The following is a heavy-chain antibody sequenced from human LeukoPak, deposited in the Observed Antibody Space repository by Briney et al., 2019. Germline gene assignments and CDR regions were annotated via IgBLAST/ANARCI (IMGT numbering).Heavy chain of an antibody. V-gene: IGHV3-7*01. J-gene: IGHJ5*02. D-gene: IGHD3-10*01. Sequence: PGGSLRLSCTASGFTFSSNWMTWVRQAPGKGLEWVANINQDGGEKYYVDSVKGRFAISRDNAKNSLYLQMNSLRVEDTAVYYCAREQQYYYGSGSYYPRWFDPWGQGTLVTVSS. CDR2: INQDGGEK. CDR3: AREQQYYYGSGSYYPRWFDP. CDR1: GFTFSSNW.